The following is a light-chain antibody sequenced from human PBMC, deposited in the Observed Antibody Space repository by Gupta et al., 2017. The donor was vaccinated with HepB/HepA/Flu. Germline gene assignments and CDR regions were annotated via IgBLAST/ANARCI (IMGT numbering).Light chain of an antibody. Sequence: QSALTQPAFVSGSPGQSITISCTGSSSDVGAYNHVSWYQQHPDKGPKLMIDDVSLRPSGVPNRFSGSKSGNTASLTISGLQAEDEADYYCSSLTTKNSLLFGGGTKLTVL. CDR3: SSLTTKNSLL. V-gene: IGLV2-14*03. CDR2: DVS. J-gene: IGLJ2*01. CDR1: SSDVGAYNH.